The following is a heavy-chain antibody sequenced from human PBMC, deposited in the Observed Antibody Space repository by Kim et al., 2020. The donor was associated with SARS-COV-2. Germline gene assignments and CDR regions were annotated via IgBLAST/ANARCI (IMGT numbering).Heavy chain of an antibody. V-gene: IGHV3-7*03. D-gene: IGHD6-19*01. CDR1: GFTIERFTFGRYW. J-gene: IGHJ3*01. CDR2: IKQDGTRE. Sequence: GGSLRLSCVASGFTIERFTFGRYWMTWVRQAPGKGLEWVANIKQDGTREYYVDSMKGRFTISRDNAHNSLYLHVTSLRTDDTAMYYCARAVTGRIDAFDLWGQGTMFSVSS. CDR3: ARAVTGRIDAFDL.